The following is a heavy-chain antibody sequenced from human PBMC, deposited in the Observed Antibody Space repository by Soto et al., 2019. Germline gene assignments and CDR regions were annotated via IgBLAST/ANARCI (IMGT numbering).Heavy chain of an antibody. CDR1: GFTFSSYA. CDR3: ARERFGELYGMDV. Sequence: QVQLVESGGGVVQPGRSLRLSCAASGFTFSSYAMHWVRQAPGKGLEWVAVISYDGSNKYYADSVKGRFTISRDNSKNTLYLQMNSRRAEDTAGYYGARERFGELYGMDVWGQGTTVTVSS. D-gene: IGHD3-10*01. J-gene: IGHJ6*02. CDR2: ISYDGSNK. V-gene: IGHV3-30-3*01.